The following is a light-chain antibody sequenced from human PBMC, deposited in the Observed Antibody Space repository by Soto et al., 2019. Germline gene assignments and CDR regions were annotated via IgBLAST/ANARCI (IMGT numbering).Light chain of an antibody. CDR2: EGA. V-gene: IGLV2-23*01. J-gene: IGLJ1*01. CDR3: CLYGRSSAHYV. CDR1: SSDVGSYNH. Sequence: QSALTQPASVSGSPGQSITISCTGTSSDVGSYNHVSWYQQHPGEAPKVMIYEGAKRPPGVSNRFSGSQSDNTASLTISGLQAEDEAEYHCCLYGRSSAHYVFGAGTKVTVL.